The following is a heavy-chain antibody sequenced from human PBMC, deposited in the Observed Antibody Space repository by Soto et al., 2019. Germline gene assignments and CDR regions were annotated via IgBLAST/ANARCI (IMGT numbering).Heavy chain of an antibody. D-gene: IGHD3-10*01. Sequence: QVQLQQWGAGLLKPSETLSLTCAVYGGSLSGYYWIWIRQPPGKGLEWIGEIDFGGSTNYNPSLKSRVTISIDTSQNQFSVKLSSVTAADTAVYYWARGLCYYGLGRRDEAFDIWGQGTMVTVSS. CDR1: GGSLSGYY. CDR2: IDFGGST. J-gene: IGHJ3*02. CDR3: ARGLCYYGLGRRDEAFDI. V-gene: IGHV4-34*01.